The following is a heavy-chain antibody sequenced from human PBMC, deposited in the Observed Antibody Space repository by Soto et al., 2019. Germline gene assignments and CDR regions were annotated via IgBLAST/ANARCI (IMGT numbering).Heavy chain of an antibody. CDR2: IYYSGST. Sequence: TLSLTCTVCGVSISSYYWSWIRQPPGNGLEWIGYIYYSGSTNYNPSLKSRVTISVDTSKNQFSLKLSSVTAADTAVYYCARLWGGSYPSIAAAGPFDYWGQGTLVTVSS. J-gene: IGHJ4*02. D-gene: IGHD6-13*01. CDR1: GVSISSYY. CDR3: ARLWGGSYPSIAAAGPFDY. V-gene: IGHV4-59*01.